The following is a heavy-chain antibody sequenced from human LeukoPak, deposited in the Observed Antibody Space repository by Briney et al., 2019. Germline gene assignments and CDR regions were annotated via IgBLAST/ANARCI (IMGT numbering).Heavy chain of an antibody. CDR2: ISSTSSAI. Sequence: RGSLRLSCVASGFSFSSYSMNWVRQAPGKGLEWLSYISSTSSAIYYADSLKGRFTISRDNAKNSLYLQMDSLRAEDTAVYYCARVIGSYGDSAYWGQGTLVTVSS. J-gene: IGHJ4*02. CDR3: ARVIGSYGDSAY. D-gene: IGHD3-16*01. V-gene: IGHV3-48*04. CDR1: GFSFSSYS.